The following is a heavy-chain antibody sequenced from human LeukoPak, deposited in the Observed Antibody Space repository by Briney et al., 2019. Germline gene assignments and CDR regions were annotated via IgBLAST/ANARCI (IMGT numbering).Heavy chain of an antibody. J-gene: IGHJ6*03. CDR2: ISGDGDNA. Sequence: PGGSLRLSCAASGFTFDDYAMHWVRQVPGKGLEWVSLISGDGDNAYYADSVKGRFTISRDNSKNSLYLQMNSLRSEDTALYYCTKDKVTARYYYYMDVWGKGTTVTVSS. V-gene: IGHV3-43*02. CDR3: TKDKVTARYYYYMDV. CDR1: GFTFDDYA. D-gene: IGHD6-6*01.